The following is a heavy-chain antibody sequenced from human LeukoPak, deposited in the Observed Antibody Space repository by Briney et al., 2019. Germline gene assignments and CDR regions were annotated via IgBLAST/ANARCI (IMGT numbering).Heavy chain of an antibody. J-gene: IGHJ4*02. D-gene: IGHD3-16*01. CDR3: ARDPGRGGKAVMDY. CDR2: IREDGGVK. V-gene: IGHV3-7*01. CDR1: GFTFSIYA. Sequence: GGSLRLSCAASGFTFSIYAMSWVRQAPGKGLEWVANIREDGGVKNYVDSVKGRFTISRDNAKDSLSLEMNSLRDEDTAVYYCARDPGRGGKAVMDYWGQGTLVTVSS.